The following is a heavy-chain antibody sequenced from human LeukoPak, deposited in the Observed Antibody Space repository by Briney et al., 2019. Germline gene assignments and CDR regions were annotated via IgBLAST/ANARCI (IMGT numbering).Heavy chain of an antibody. V-gene: IGHV3-48*03. J-gene: IGHJ4*02. CDR2: ISSSGSTI. CDR1: GFTFSSYE. D-gene: IGHD3-10*01. CDR3: ARDDYGSGSYLRTPPDY. Sequence: GGSLRLSCAASGFTFSSYEMNWVRQAPGKGLEWVSYISSSGSTIYYADSVKGRFTISRDNAKNSLYLQMNSLRAEDTAVYYCARDDYGSGSYLRTPPDYWGQGTLVTVSS.